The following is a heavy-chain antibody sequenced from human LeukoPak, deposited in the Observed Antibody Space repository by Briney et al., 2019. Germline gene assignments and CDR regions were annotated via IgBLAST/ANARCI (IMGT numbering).Heavy chain of an antibody. CDR2: ISAYNGNT. CDR1: GYTFTSYG. Sequence: ASVKVSCTASGYTFTSYGISWVRQAPGQGLEWMGWISAYNGNTNYAQKLQGRVTMTTDTSTSTAYMELRSLRSDDTAVYYCAEDAGVIWFGELQPKIDYWGQGTLVTVSS. D-gene: IGHD3-10*01. CDR3: AEDAGVIWFGELQPKIDY. J-gene: IGHJ4*02. V-gene: IGHV1-18*01.